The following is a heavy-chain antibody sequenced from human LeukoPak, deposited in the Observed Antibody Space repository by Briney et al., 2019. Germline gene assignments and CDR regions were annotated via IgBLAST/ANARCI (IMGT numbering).Heavy chain of an antibody. J-gene: IGHJ4*02. CDR3: AKGGIVLMVYATYFDY. Sequence: GGSLRLSCAGSEFTFRSYSMHWVRQAPGKGLEWVSSISGSSSDIYYADSVKGRFTISRDNSKNTLYLQMNSLRAEDTAVYYCAKGGIVLMVYATYFDYWGQGTLVTVSS. D-gene: IGHD2-8*01. CDR1: EFTFRSYS. CDR2: ISGSSSDI. V-gene: IGHV3-21*04.